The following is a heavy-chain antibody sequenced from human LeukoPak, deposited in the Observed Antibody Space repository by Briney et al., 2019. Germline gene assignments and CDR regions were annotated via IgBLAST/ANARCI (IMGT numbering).Heavy chain of an antibody. V-gene: IGHV3-9*01. CDR3: AQETFYYYDSSEGFFNY. J-gene: IGHJ4*02. CDR1: GFTFDDYA. D-gene: IGHD3-22*01. CDR2: ISWNSASI. Sequence: SGGSLRLSCAASGFTFDDYAMHWVRQAPGKGLEWVSSISWNSASIAYADSVKGRFIISRDNAKNSLYLQMNSLRSEDTALYYCAQETFYYYDSSEGFFNYWGQGTLVTVSS.